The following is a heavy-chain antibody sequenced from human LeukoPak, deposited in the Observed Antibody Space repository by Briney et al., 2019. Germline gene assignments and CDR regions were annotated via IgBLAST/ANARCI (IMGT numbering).Heavy chain of an antibody. CDR1: GGSFSGYY. V-gene: IGHV4-34*01. Sequence: PSETLSLTCAVYGGSFSGYYWSWIRQPPGKGLEGIGEINHSGSTNYNPSLKSRVTISVDTSKNQFSLKLSSVTAADTAVYYCARGPGYCSGGSCRYDYWGQGTLVTVSS. D-gene: IGHD2-15*01. CDR2: INHSGST. J-gene: IGHJ4*02. CDR3: ARGPGYCSGGSCRYDY.